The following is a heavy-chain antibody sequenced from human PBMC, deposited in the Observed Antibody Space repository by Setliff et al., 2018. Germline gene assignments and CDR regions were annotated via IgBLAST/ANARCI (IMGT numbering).Heavy chain of an antibody. CDR2: IYIGGSA. CDR1: GGSISSYY. CDR3: AREQWLDPPGYYYMDV. J-gene: IGHJ6*03. V-gene: IGHV4-4*07. Sequence: SETLSLTCTVSGGSISSYYWSWIRQPAGKGLEWIGHIYIGGSANYNPSLKSRVTMSIDTSKNQFSLKLNSVTAADMAVYYCAREQWLDPPGYYYMDVWAEGTTVTAP. D-gene: IGHD6-19*01.